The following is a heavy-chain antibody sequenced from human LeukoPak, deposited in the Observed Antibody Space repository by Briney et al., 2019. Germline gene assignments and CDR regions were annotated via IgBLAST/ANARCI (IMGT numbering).Heavy chain of an antibody. J-gene: IGHJ4*02. Sequence: SETLSLTCTVSGSSISGYYWTWIRQPAGKGLEWIGHMYASGNTNYNPSLNSRVTMSVDTSKNQFSLNLRSVTAAGTAVYYCVRNPIRGFGEIRDWGQGTLVTVSS. CDR2: MYASGNT. CDR3: VRNPIRGFGEIRD. D-gene: IGHD3-10*01. V-gene: IGHV4-4*07. CDR1: GSSISGYY.